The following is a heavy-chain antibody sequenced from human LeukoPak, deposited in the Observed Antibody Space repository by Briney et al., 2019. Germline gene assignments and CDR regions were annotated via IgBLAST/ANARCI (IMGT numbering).Heavy chain of an antibody. CDR3: ARDARYNIDV. J-gene: IGHJ6*02. CDR2: IISDGTSA. Sequence: GGPLRLSCAASGFTFSDYWMHWVRQAPGKGLVWVSRIISDGTSATYADSVKGRFTMSRDNAKNTLYLEMNSLRADDTAVYYCARDARYNIDVWGQGTTVTVSS. D-gene: IGHD3-9*01. CDR1: GFTFSDYW. V-gene: IGHV3-74*01.